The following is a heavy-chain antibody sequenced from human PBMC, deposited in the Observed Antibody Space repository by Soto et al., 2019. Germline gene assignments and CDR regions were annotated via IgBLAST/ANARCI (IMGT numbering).Heavy chain of an antibody. CDR3: ARGGYSGSYFWPPVNGMDV. V-gene: IGHV1-69*13. CDR1: GGTFSSYA. CDR2: IIPIFGTA. Sequence: SVKVSCKASGGTFSSYAISWVRQAPGQGLEWMGGIIPIFGTANYAQKFQGRVTITADESTSTAYMELSSLRSEDTAVYYCARGGYSGSYFWPPVNGMDVWGQGSTVTIS. J-gene: IGHJ6*02. D-gene: IGHD1-26*01.